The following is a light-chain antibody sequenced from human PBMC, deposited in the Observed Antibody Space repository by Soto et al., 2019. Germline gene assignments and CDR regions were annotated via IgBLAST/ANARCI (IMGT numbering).Light chain of an antibody. CDR1: QSVSSN. CDR2: GAS. V-gene: IGKV3-15*01. J-gene: IGKJ1*01. CDR3: QQYDNWPRT. Sequence: EIMMTQSPATLSVSPGERATLSCRASQSVSSNVAWYQQKPGQAPRLLMYGASTGATGIPARFSGSGSGTEFTLTISSLQSEDFAVYYCQQYDNWPRTFGQGTKVDIK.